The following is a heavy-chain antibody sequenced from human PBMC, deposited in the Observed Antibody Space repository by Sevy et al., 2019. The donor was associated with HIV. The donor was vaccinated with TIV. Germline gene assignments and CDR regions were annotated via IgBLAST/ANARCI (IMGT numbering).Heavy chain of an antibody. D-gene: IGHD3-22*01. CDR3: ARVPAYYYDSSGSVAFDI. CDR1: GYTFTSYG. J-gene: IGHJ3*02. Sequence: ASVKVSCKASGYTFTSYGISWVRQAPGQGLEWMGWISAYNGNTNYAQKLQGRVTMTTDTSTSIAYMELRSLRSDDTAVYYCARVPAYYYDSSGSVAFDIWGQGTMVTVSS. V-gene: IGHV1-18*04. CDR2: ISAYNGNT.